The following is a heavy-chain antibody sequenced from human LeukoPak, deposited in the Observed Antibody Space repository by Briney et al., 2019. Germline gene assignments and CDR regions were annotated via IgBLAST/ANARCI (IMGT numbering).Heavy chain of an antibody. Sequence: GGSLRLSCAASGFTFSSYWMHWVRQAPGKGLVWVSRINSDGSSTSYADSVKGRFTISRDNAKNTLYLQMNSLRAEDTAVYYCATGAAAAGRNWFDPWGQGTLVTVSS. CDR1: GFTFSSYW. V-gene: IGHV3-74*01. CDR2: INSDGSST. D-gene: IGHD6-13*01. CDR3: ATGAAAAGRNWFDP. J-gene: IGHJ5*02.